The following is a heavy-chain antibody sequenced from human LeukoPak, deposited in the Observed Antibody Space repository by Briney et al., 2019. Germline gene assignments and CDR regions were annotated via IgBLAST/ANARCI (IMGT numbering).Heavy chain of an antibody. CDR2: IYPGDSDT. D-gene: IGHD1-20*01. J-gene: IGHJ4*02. CDR1: GYSFINYW. Sequence: GESLKISCKASGYSFINYWIAWVRQMPGKGLEWMGIIYPGDSDTRYSPSFQGQVTISADKSISTAYLQWSSLKASDTAMYYCARAITGTDRLVDYWGQGTLVTVSS. CDR3: ARAITGTDRLVDY. V-gene: IGHV5-51*01.